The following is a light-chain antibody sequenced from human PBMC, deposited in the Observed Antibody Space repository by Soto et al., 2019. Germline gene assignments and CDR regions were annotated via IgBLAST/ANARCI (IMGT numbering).Light chain of an antibody. CDR3: QQSDSYPYS. Sequence: DIQMTQSPSSLSVSVGDRVTITCRASQSITDYLNWYQQKPGKAPKLLVYAASSLQSGVPSRFSGNGSGTDFTLTISSLQPEDIATYYCQQSDSYPYSFGQGTKLEIK. CDR2: AAS. J-gene: IGKJ2*01. CDR1: QSITDY. V-gene: IGKV1-39*01.